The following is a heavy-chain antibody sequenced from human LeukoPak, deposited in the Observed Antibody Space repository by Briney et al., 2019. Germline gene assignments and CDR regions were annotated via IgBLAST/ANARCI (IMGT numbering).Heavy chain of an antibody. CDR1: IDSFSNYH. V-gene: IGHV4-34*01. Sequence: SETLSLTCAVYIDSFSNYHWNWIRQTPAKGMEWIGEVNESGGTNISPSLRSRVILSVDTSKNQFSLKLSSVTAADTAVYYCARDRVIGIAAAGKRNWFDPWGQGTLVTVSS. J-gene: IGHJ5*02. CDR3: ARDRVIGIAAAGKRNWFDP. CDR2: VNESGGT. D-gene: IGHD6-13*01.